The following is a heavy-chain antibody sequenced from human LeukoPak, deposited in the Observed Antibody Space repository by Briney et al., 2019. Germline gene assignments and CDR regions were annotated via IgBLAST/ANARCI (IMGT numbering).Heavy chain of an antibody. CDR1: GYTFTSYY. CDR3: ARDRRYYDFWSGLNY. V-gene: IGHV1-46*01. D-gene: IGHD3-3*01. J-gene: IGHJ4*02. Sequence: ASVKVSCKTSGYTFTSYYMHWVRQAPGQGLEWMGIINPSGGSTSYAQKFQGRVTMTRDTSTSTVYMELSSLRSEDTAVYYCARDRRYYDFWSGLNYWGQGTLVTVSS. CDR2: INPSGGST.